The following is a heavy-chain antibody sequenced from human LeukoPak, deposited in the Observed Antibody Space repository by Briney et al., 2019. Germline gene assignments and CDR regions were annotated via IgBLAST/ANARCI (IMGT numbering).Heavy chain of an antibody. Sequence: SETLSLTCTVSGYSISSGYYWGWIRQPPGKGLEWIGSIYHSGSTYYNPSLKSRVTISVDTSKNQFSLKLSSVTAADTAVYYCAREGRIAARPYYFDYWGQGTLVTVSS. D-gene: IGHD6-6*01. CDR1: GYSISSGYY. J-gene: IGHJ4*02. CDR2: IYHSGST. V-gene: IGHV4-38-2*02. CDR3: AREGRIAARPYYFDY.